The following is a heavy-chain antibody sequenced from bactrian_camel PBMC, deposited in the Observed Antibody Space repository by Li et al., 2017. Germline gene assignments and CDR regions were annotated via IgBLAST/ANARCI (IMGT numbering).Heavy chain of an antibody. J-gene: IGHJ7*01. D-gene: IGHD6*01. CDR1: GYTGRPVC. V-gene: IGHV3S57*01. Sequence: HVQLVESGGGPVQAGGSLRLSCAASGYTGRPVCMGWFRQAPGREREAVARIYSDGSTIYGESSEGRFTVSRDNDKNLLFLQMSNLKPEDTAMYYCAVEVTPYGGSTCSLYYSAMDYWGKGTQVTVS. CDR2: IYSDGST.